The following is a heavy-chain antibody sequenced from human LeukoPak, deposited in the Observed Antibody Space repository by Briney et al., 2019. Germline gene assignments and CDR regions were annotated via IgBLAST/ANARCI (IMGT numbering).Heavy chain of an antibody. Sequence: ASVKVSCKASGYTFTGYWMHWVRQAPGQGLEWMGWINPNSGGTNYAQKLQGRVTMTTDTSTSTAYMELRSLRSDDTAVYYRARDQTNYYDSSGYGGWFDPWGQGTLVTVSS. CDR2: INPNSGGT. CDR1: GYTFTGYW. D-gene: IGHD3-22*01. CDR3: ARDQTNYYDSSGYGGWFDP. J-gene: IGHJ5*02. V-gene: IGHV1-2*02.